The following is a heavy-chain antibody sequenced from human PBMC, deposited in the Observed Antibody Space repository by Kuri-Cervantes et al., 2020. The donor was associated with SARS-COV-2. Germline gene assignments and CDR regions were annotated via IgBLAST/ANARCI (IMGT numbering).Heavy chain of an antibody. D-gene: IGHD1-7*01. V-gene: IGHV1-58*02. J-gene: IGHJ6*02. Sequence: SGKVSCKASGFTFTSSAMQWVRQARGQRLEWIGWIVVGSGNTNYAQKFQERVTITRDMSTSTAYMELSSLRSEDTAVYYCAAPITGTTDYYYYYGMDVWGQGTTVTVSS. CDR1: GFTFTSSA. CDR2: IVVGSGNT. CDR3: AAPITGTTDYYYYYGMDV.